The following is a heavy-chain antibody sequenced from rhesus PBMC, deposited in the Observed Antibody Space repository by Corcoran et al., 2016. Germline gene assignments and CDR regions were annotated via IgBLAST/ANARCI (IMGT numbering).Heavy chain of an antibody. D-gene: IGHD6-25*01. Sequence: DVQLVESGGGLVKPGGSLRLSCVASGFTFSSYEMHWVRQAPGKGLEWVSVISESGGTIYYADSVKDRFTISRDNAKNSLFLQMNSLRAEDTAVYYCTSGYSGSWNSLPWGQGVLVTVSS. J-gene: IGHJ4*01. CDR1: GFTFSSYE. CDR2: ISESGGTI. CDR3: TSGYSGSWNSLP. V-gene: IGHV3-100*02.